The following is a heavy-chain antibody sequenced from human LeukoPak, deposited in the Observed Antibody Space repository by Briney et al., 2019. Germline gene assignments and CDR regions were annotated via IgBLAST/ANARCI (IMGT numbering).Heavy chain of an antibody. CDR3: ARTGRAAAGLNYYYYYMDV. Sequence: SETLSLTCTVSGGSISSSSYYWGWIRQPPGKGLEWIGSIYYSGSTYYNPSLKSRVTISVDTSKNQFSLKLSSVTAADTAVYYCARTGRAAAGLNYYYYYMDVWGKGTTVTVSS. J-gene: IGHJ6*03. CDR2: IYYSGST. CDR1: GGSISSSSYY. V-gene: IGHV4-39*07. D-gene: IGHD6-13*01.